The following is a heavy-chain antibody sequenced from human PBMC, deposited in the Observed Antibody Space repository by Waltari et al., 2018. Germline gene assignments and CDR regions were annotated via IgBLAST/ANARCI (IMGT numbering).Heavy chain of an antibody. Sequence: QLQLQESGPGLVKPSETLSLTCTVSGGSISSSSYYWGWIRQPPGKGLEWIGSIYYSGSTYYNPSLKSRVTISVDTSKNQFSLKLSSVTAADTAVYYCARPVAGTLGRGASADYWGQGTLVTVSS. J-gene: IGHJ4*02. V-gene: IGHV4-39*01. CDR2: IYYSGST. CDR1: GGSISSSSYY. CDR3: ARPVAGTLGRGASADY. D-gene: IGHD6-19*01.